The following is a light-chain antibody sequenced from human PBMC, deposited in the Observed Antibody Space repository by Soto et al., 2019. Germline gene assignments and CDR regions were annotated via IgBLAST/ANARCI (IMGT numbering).Light chain of an antibody. Sequence: EIMMTQSPATLSVSPGESATLSCRASQSVSNNLAWYQHKPGQAPRLLIYYASTRATGIPARFSGSVSGTEFTLTISSLQSEDFALYYCQQYNDWPPITFGQGKRLEIK. CDR1: QSVSNN. V-gene: IGKV3-15*01. CDR2: YAS. J-gene: IGKJ5*01. CDR3: QQYNDWPPIT.